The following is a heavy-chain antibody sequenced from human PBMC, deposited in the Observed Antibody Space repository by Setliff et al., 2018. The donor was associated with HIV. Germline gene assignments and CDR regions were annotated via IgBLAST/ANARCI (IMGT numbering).Heavy chain of an antibody. D-gene: IGHD3-16*01. CDR1: GASISSDS. CDR2: ILNREIT. V-gene: IGHV4-59*01. Sequence: SETLSLTCTVSGASISSDSWSWIRQSPGKGMEWIGFILNREITNYNPSLQSRVSISMDTSKNQFSLKLHSVTAADTAIYHCAKGGASSHWLGPWGQGTLVTVSS. CDR3: AKGGASSHWLGP. J-gene: IGHJ5*02.